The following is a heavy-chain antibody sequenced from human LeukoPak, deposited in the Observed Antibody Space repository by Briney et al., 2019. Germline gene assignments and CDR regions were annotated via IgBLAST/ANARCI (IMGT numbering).Heavy chain of an antibody. D-gene: IGHD6-6*01. V-gene: IGHV3-30-3*01. CDR3: ARAYSSSPGYYYYGMDV. J-gene: IGHJ6*02. CDR1: GFTFSSYA. CDR2: ISYDGSNK. Sequence: PGGSLRLSCAASGFTFSSYAMHWVRQAPGKGLEWVAVISYDGSNKYYADSVKGRFTISRDNSKNTLYLQMNSLRAEDTAGYYCARAYSSSPGYYYYGMDVWGQGTTVTVSS.